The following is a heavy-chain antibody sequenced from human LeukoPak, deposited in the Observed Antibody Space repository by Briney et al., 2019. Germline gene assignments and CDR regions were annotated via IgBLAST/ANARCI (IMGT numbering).Heavy chain of an antibody. CDR3: ARGLYSSGWYPFDY. CDR2: IYYSGST. Sequence: KTSETLSLTCTVSGGSISSYYWSWIRQPPGKGLEWIGYIYYSGSTNYNPSLKSRVTISVDTSKNQFSLKLSSVTAADTAVYYCARGLYSSGWYPFDYWGQGTLVTVSS. J-gene: IGHJ4*02. V-gene: IGHV4-59*01. CDR1: GGSISSYY. D-gene: IGHD6-19*01.